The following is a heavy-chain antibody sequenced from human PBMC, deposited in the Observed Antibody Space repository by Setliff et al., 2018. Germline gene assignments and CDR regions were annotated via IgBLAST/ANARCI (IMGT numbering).Heavy chain of an antibody. CDR3: TTAMVSGWYSRDDY. CDR2: IKSKTDGGTT. J-gene: IGHJ4*02. CDR1: GYTSSSNAW. V-gene: IGHV3-15*01. D-gene: IGHD6-19*01. Sequence: PGESLKISCAASGYTSSSNAWMSWVRQAPGKGLEWVGRIKSKTDGGTTDYAAPVKGRFTISGDDSKNTLYLQMNSLKTEDTAVYYCTTAMVSGWYSRDDYWGQGTLVTVSS.